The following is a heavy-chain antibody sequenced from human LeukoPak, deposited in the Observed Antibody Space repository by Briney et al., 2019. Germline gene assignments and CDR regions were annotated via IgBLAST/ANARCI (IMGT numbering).Heavy chain of an antibody. CDR1: GGSFSGYY. D-gene: IGHD3-10*01. V-gene: IGHV4-34*01. CDR3: ARDEDGSGTVDY. CDR2: INHSGST. Sequence: SETLSLTCAVYGGSFSGYYWSWIRQPPGKGLEWIGEINHSGSTNYNPSLKSRVTISVDTSKNQFSLKLSSVTAADTAVYYCARDEDGSGTVDYWGQGTLVTVSS. J-gene: IGHJ4*02.